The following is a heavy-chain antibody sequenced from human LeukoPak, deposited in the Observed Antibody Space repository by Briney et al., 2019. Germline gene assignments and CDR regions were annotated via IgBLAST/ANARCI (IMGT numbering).Heavy chain of an antibody. CDR3: AKAEGYDILTGLDY. CDR1: GFTFSSYA. CDR2: VTGSGDST. J-gene: IGHJ4*02. Sequence: PGGSLRLSCAASGFTFSSYAMSWVRQAPGKGLEWVSDVTGSGDSTYYAESVKGRFTVSRDNSKDTLYLQMNSLRTEDTAVYYCAKAEGYDILTGLDYWGQGTLVTVSS. D-gene: IGHD3-9*01. V-gene: IGHV3-23*01.